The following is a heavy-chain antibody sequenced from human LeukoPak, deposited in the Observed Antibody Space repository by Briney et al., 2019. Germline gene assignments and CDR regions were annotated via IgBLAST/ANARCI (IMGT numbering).Heavy chain of an antibody. CDR3: TTYSRGSCPF. D-gene: IGHD6-19*01. Sequence: GGSPRLSPAASRITFSNASMTFGRQGPGGRLWWVGRIYRSSNGETTDYGAPVKGRFNMSREDSKNTLYLQMNSLRTEDTAVYYCTTYSRGSCPFWGQGTLVTVSS. V-gene: IGHV3-15*01. CDR2: IYRSSNGETT. J-gene: IGHJ4*02. CDR1: RITFSNAS.